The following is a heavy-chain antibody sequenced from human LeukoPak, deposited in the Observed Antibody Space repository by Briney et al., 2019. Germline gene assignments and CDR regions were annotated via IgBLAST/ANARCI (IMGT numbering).Heavy chain of an antibody. CDR1: GFTFSSYG. Sequence: GGSLRLSCAASGFTFSSYGMHWVRQAPGKGLEWVAVIWYDGSNKYYADSVKGRFTISRDNSKNTLYLQMNSLRAEDTAVYYCARDPHPLRYFDWFPVDYWGQGTLVTVSS. J-gene: IGHJ4*02. V-gene: IGHV3-33*01. D-gene: IGHD3-9*01. CDR2: IWYDGSNK. CDR3: ARDPHPLRYFDWFPVDY.